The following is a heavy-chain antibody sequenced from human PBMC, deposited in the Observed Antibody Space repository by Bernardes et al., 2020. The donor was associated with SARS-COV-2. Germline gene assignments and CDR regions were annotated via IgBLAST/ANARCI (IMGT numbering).Heavy chain of an antibody. CDR2: LNHSGRT. Sequence: SETLSLTCTLYGGSFSVPYWSWIRQPPGQGLAWIGELNHSGRTHYNPSLKSRVTISVDTSKNQFSLKMTSVTAADTAVYYCARERRDIWGQGTLVTVS. CDR3: ARERRDI. CDR1: GGSFSVPY. J-gene: IGHJ3*02. V-gene: IGHV4-34*01.